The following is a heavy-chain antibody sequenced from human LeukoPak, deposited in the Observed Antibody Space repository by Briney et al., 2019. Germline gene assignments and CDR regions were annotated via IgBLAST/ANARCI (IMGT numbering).Heavy chain of an antibody. J-gene: IGHJ6*03. D-gene: IGHD3-22*01. CDR2: FYYSGST. V-gene: IGHV4-59*12. CDR3: TRAASSGPLFTYHMDV. CDR1: GGSISSYY. Sequence: KPSETLSLTCTVSGGSISSYYWSWIRQPPGKGLEWIGYFYYSGSTNYNPSLKSRVTISVDTSKNQFSLKLTSVTAADTAVYYCTRAASSGPLFTYHMDVWGKGTTVTVSS.